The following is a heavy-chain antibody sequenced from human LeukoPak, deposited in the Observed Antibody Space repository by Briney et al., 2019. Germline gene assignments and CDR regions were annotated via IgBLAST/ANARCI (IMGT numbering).Heavy chain of an antibody. D-gene: IGHD3-22*01. V-gene: IGHV3-66*01. CDR3: ARVLGDSSGYPNYYYYYMDV. J-gene: IGHJ6*03. CDR1: GFTVSSNY. Sequence: SGGSLRLSCAASGFTVSSNYMSWVRQAPGKGLEWVSVIYSGGSTYYADSVKGRFTISRDNSKNTLYLQMNSLRAEDTAVYYCARVLGDSSGYPNYYYYYMDVWGKGTTVTISS. CDR2: IYSGGST.